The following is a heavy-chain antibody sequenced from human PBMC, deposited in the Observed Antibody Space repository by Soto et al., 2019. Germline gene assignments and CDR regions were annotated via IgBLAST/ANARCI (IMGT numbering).Heavy chain of an antibody. CDR2: IYTSGST. Sequence: ETLSLTCTVSGGSISSYYWSWIRQPAGKGLEWIGRIYTSGSTNYNPSLKSRVTMSVDTSKNQFSLKLSSVTAADTAVYYCARGNYDSSGLDFDYWGQGTLVTVSS. CDR1: GGSISSYY. V-gene: IGHV4-4*07. J-gene: IGHJ4*02. D-gene: IGHD3-22*01. CDR3: ARGNYDSSGLDFDY.